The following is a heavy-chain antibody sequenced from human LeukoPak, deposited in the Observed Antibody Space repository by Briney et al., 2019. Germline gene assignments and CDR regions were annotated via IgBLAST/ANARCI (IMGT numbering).Heavy chain of an antibody. CDR3: ARFGLGKHIEVAGIPFDI. CDR2: ISAYNGNT. Sequence: ASVKVSCKASGHTFTSYAISWVRQAPGQGLEWMGWISAYNGNTNYAQKLQGRVTMTTDTSTSTAYMELRSLRSGDTAVYYCARFGLGKHIEVAGIPFDIWGQGTMVTVSS. J-gene: IGHJ3*02. V-gene: IGHV1-18*01. D-gene: IGHD6-19*01. CDR1: GHTFTSYA.